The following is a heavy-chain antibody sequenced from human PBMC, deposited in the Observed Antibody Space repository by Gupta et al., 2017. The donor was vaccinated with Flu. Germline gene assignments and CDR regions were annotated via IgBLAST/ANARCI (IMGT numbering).Heavy chain of an antibody. CDR1: GGTFTSYA. V-gene: IGHV1-69*06. Sequence: QVQLVQSVAEVKKPQSPVKVACKASGGTFTSYAISWVRQAPGQGLEWMGGIIPIVGTANYAQKFQGRVTITADKSTSTAYMELSSLRSEDTAVYYCARENPTTVTTFTGTKYYYYYGMDVWGQGTTVTVSS. CDR2: IIPIVGTA. J-gene: IGHJ6*02. D-gene: IGHD4-4*01. CDR3: ARENPTTVTTFTGTKYYYYYGMDV.